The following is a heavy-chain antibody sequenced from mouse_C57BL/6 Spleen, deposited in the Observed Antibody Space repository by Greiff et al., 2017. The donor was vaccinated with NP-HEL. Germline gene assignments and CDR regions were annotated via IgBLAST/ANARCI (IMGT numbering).Heavy chain of an antibody. CDR2: ISDGGSYT. D-gene: IGHD2-2*01. CDR3: ARDGNYGYDGRGAMDY. V-gene: IGHV5-4*01. J-gene: IGHJ4*01. CDR1: GFTFSSYA. Sequence: EVMLVESGGGLVKPGGSLKLSCAASGFTFSSYAMSWVRQTPEKRLEWVATISDGGSYTYYPDNVKGRFTISRDNAKNNLYLQMSHLKTEDTAMYYCARDGNYGYDGRGAMDYWGQGTSVTVSS.